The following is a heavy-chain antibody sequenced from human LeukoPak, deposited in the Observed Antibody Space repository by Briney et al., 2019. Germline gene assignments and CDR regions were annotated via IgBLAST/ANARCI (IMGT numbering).Heavy chain of an antibody. CDR3: ARVRFGSGWYKSSWFDP. CDR1: GGSISSSGYS. D-gene: IGHD6-19*01. V-gene: IGHV4-30-2*01. Sequence: SETLSLTCAVSGGSISSSGYSWSWIRQPPGKGLEWIGDIYHRGSTYYNPSLKSRVTISVDRSKNQFSLKLSSVTAADTAVYYCARVRFGSGWYKSSWFDPWGQGTLVTVSS. CDR2: IYHRGST. J-gene: IGHJ5*02.